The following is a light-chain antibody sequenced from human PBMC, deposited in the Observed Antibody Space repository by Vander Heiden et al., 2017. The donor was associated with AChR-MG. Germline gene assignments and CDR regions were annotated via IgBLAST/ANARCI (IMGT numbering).Light chain of an antibody. CDR2: AAS. CDR3: RQDDNYPWT. Sequence: AIQMTQSPSSLSASVGDRVTITCRASQGIRNDLGWYQQKPGKASKLLIYAASSLQSGVPSRFSGSGSGTDFTLTISSLQPEDFATYYCRQDDNYPWTFGQGTKVEIK. CDR1: QGIRND. J-gene: IGKJ1*01. V-gene: IGKV1-6*01.